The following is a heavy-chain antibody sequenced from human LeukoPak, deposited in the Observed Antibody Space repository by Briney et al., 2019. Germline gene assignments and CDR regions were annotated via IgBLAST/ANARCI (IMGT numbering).Heavy chain of an antibody. Sequence: SETLSLTRTVSGGSISSYYWSWIRQPPGKGLEWIGYIYYSGSTNYNPSLKSRVTISVDTSKNQFSLKLSSVTAADTAVYYCARDSDGIAAPFDYWGQGTLVTVSS. V-gene: IGHV4-59*01. J-gene: IGHJ4*02. CDR3: ARDSDGIAAPFDY. CDR1: GGSISSYY. D-gene: IGHD6-13*01. CDR2: IYYSGST.